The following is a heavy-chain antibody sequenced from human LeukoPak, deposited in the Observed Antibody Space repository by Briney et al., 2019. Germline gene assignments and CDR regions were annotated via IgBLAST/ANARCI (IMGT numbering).Heavy chain of an antibody. CDR2: IIPIFGTA. V-gene: IGHV1-69*13. CDR3: ARHSPKGLQFFDY. J-gene: IGHJ4*02. D-gene: IGHD5-24*01. Sequence: ASVKVSCKASGGTFSSYAISWVRQAPGQGLEWMGGIIPIFGTANYAQKFQGRVTITADESTSTAYMELSSLRSEDTAVYYCARHSPKGLQFFDYWGQGTLVTVSS. CDR1: GGTFSSYA.